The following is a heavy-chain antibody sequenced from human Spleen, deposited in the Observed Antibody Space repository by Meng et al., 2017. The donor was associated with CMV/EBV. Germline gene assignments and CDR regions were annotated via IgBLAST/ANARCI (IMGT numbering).Heavy chain of an antibody. Sequence: GESLKISCAASGFSFGTYWMSWVRQAPGKGLEWVANIKKDGSQKYYVDSVKGRFTISRDNAENSLYLQMHSLRAEDTAVYYCARSPGRYCTRASCPQYHYYGLDAWGQGTTVTISS. CDR1: GFSFGTYW. J-gene: IGHJ6*02. CDR3: ARSPGRYCTRASCPQYHYYGLDA. V-gene: IGHV3-7*01. CDR2: IKKDGSQK. D-gene: IGHD2-2*01.